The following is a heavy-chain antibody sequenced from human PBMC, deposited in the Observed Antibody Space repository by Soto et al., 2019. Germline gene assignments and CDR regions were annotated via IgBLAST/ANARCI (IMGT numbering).Heavy chain of an antibody. J-gene: IGHJ4*02. D-gene: IGHD3-9*01. CDR2: VYNSGTT. Sequence: SETLSLTCTVSGGSISSYYWSWIRQPPGRGLEWIGYVYNSGTTTYNPSLKNRVTISVDTSKSQFYLKLRSVTAADTAVYYCARGMAEEQIFYYFDYWGQGALVTVSS. V-gene: IGHV4-59*01. CDR3: ARGMAEEQIFYYFDY. CDR1: GGSISSYY.